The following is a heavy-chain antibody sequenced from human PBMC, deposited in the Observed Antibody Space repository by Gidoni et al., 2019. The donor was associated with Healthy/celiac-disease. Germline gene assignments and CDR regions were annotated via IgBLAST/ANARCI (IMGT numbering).Heavy chain of an antibody. CDR2: IYTSGST. V-gene: IGHV4-61*02. D-gene: IGHD4-17*01. CDR1: GGSISSGSYY. J-gene: IGHJ6*02. Sequence: QVQLQESGPGLVQPSQTLSLTCTVSGGSISSGSYYWSWIRQPAGKGLEWIGRIYTSGSTNYNPSLKSRVTMSVDTSKNQFSLKLSSVTAADTAVYYCARDSKTTVVTGDYYYYGMDVWGQGTTVTVSS. CDR3: ARDSKTTVVTGDYYYYGMDV.